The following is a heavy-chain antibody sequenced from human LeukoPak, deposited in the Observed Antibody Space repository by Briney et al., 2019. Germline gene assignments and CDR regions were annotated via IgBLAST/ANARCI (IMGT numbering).Heavy chain of an antibody. D-gene: IGHD7-27*01. J-gene: IGHJ6*03. CDR2: IYTSGST. Sequence: SETLSLTCTVSGGSINENNYYWSWIRQPAGKGLEWIGRIYTSGSTNYNPSLKSRVTISVDTSKNQFSLKLSSVTAADTAVYYCARDGDGADYYYYYMDVWGKGTTVTVSS. CDR3: ARDGDGADYYYYYMDV. CDR1: GGSINENNYY. V-gene: IGHV4-61*02.